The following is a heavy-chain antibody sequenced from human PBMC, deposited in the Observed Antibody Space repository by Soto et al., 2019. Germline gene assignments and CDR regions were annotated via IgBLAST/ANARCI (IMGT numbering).Heavy chain of an antibody. CDR3: TREGYGFYYYYGMDV. CDR2: ISSSSSTI. CDR1: GFTFSSYN. V-gene: IGHV3-48*01. Sequence: EVQLVESGGGLVQPGGSLRLSCAASGFTFSSYNMNWVRQAPGKGLEWVSYISSSSSTIYYAASVKGRFTISRDNAKNSLYLQMNSLRAEDTAVYYCTREGYGFYYYYGMDVWGQGTTVTVSS. D-gene: IGHD4-17*01. J-gene: IGHJ6*02.